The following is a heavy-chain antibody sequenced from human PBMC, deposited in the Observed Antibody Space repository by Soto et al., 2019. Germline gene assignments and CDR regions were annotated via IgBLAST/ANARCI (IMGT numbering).Heavy chain of an antibody. CDR3: TSNFGQLLADVFDI. V-gene: IGHV4-4*02. D-gene: IGHD3-10*01. J-gene: IGHJ3*02. CDR1: GDSISRSYW. Sequence: SETLSLTCAVSGDSISRSYWWSWVRQLPGKGLEWIGEIYHSGSTIYNPSLQSRVTLSVDKSKNEFSLKMSSVTDADTAVYYCTSNFGQLLADVFDIWGKGTRVPVS. CDR2: IYHSGST.